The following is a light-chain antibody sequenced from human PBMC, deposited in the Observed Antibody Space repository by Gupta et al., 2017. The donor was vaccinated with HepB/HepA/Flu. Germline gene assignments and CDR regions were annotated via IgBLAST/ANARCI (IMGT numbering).Light chain of an antibody. J-gene: IGLJ2*01. CDR1: SSNVGNNV. Sequence: QSVLTQPPSVSGTPGQKVAISCSGSSSNVGNNVVNWYQQVPGTSPKLLIYSNDQRPSGVPGRFSGSKSGTSASLAISGLQSEDEAVYYCATWDFTLRGAVIGRGTSLSVL. V-gene: IGLV1-44*01. CDR2: SND. CDR3: ATWDFTLRGAV.